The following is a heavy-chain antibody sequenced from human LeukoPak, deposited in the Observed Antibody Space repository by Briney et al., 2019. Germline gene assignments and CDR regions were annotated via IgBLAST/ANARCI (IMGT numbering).Heavy chain of an antibody. CDR1: GFSLSSCA. J-gene: IGHJ4*02. Sequence: GGSLRLSCAASGFSLSSCAMTWVRQAPGKGLGWVSAITGGGGSTTYYADSVKGRFTISADNSKNTLYLQMHSLRAEDTAIYYWAKGRFGGWNGGDCWGQGTLVPVSS. D-gene: IGHD1-1*01. CDR2: ITGGGGSTT. V-gene: IGHV3-23*01. CDR3: AKGRFGGWNGGDC.